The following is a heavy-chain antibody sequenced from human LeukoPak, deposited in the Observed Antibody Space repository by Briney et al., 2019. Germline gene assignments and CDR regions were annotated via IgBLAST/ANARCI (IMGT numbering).Heavy chain of an antibody. D-gene: IGHD2-2*01. CDR3: AREAYCGGPSCFAVNYMDV. V-gene: IGHV3-7*01. J-gene: IGHJ6*03. Sequence: GGSLRLSCVASGSGFTFSEFWMGWVRQAPGERLEWVANIKGDGSETYYVDSVKGRFTISRDNVKNSVYLRMNSLRADDTSMYRCAREAYCGGPSCFAVNYMDVWGKGTTVTVSS. CDR1: GSGFTFSEFW. CDR2: IKGDGSET.